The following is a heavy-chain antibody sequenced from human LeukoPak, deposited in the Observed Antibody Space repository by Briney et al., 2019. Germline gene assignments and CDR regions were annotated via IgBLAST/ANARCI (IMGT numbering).Heavy chain of an antibody. J-gene: IGHJ5*02. Sequence: ASVKVSFKASAYTFSCNYRHWVRQAPGQGLEWMGWINPDSGVTNSAQQFQGRVTMTRDTSISTAYMELNRLRSDDTAVYYRAKCGVRGDSDSSWGQGTLVTVSS. CDR1: AYTFSCNY. CDR2: INPDSGVT. V-gene: IGHV1-2*02. D-gene: IGHD2-21*02. CDR3: AKCGVRGDSDSS.